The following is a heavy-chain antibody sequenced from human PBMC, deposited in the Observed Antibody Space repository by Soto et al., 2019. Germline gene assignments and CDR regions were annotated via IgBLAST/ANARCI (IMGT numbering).Heavy chain of an antibody. J-gene: IGHJ3*02. D-gene: IGHD4-17*01. Sequence: SETLSLTCTVSGGSISSGDYYWSWIRQPPGKGLEWIGYIYYSGSTYYNPSLKSRVTISVDTSKNQFSLKLSSVTAADTAVYYCASPVDGDYGASDIWGQGTMVTVSS. CDR2: IYYSGST. CDR1: GGSISSGDYY. CDR3: ASPVDGDYGASDI. V-gene: IGHV4-30-4*01.